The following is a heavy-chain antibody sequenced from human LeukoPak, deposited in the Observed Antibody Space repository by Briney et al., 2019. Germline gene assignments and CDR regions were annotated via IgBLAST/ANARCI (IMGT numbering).Heavy chain of an antibody. J-gene: IGHJ4*02. Sequence: ASVKVSCKASGYTFTGYYMHWVRQAPGQGLEWMGWINPNSGGTNYAQKFQGRVTMTRDTSISTAYMELSRLRSDDTAVYYRARAGAPSEYYDFWSGLDYWGQGTLVTVSS. V-gene: IGHV1-2*02. D-gene: IGHD3-3*01. CDR1: GYTFTGYY. CDR2: INPNSGGT. CDR3: ARAGAPSEYYDFWSGLDY.